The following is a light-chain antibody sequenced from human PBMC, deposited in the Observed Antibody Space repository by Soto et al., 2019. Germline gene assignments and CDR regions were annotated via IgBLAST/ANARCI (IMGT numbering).Light chain of an antibody. CDR2: AAS. Sequence: QMTQSPSSLSASVGEKIIITCRASRDVGSDVSLYQQKPGQAPKLLIYAASNLYTGVPSRFSGSRSGTEFTHTISSLQPEDFASYYCLQDYGDSWTFGQGTKVDIK. J-gene: IGKJ1*01. CDR1: RDVGSD. CDR3: LQDYGDSWT. V-gene: IGKV1-6*01.